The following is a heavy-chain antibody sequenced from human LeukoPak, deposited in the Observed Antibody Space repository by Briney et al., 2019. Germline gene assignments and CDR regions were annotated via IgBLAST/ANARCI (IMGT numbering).Heavy chain of an antibody. V-gene: IGHV3-21*01. J-gene: IGHJ4*02. CDR1: GFTFSSYS. Sequence: TGGSLRLSCAASGFTFSSYSMNWVRQAPGKGLEWVSSISSSSSYIYYADSVKGRFTISRDNAKNSLYLQMDSLRAEDTAVYYCARDSYGDFDYWGQGTLVTVSS. D-gene: IGHD4-17*01. CDR2: ISSSSSYI. CDR3: ARDSYGDFDY.